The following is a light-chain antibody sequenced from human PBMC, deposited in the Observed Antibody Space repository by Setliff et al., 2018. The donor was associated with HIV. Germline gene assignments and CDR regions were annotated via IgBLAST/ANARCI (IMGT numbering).Light chain of an antibody. J-gene: IGLJ3*02. CDR1: SSDVGSYNY. CDR3: SSYGGRNNWV. V-gene: IGLV2-8*01. CDR2: EVS. Sequence: QSVLTQPPSASGSPGQAVTISCTGTSSDVGSYNYVSWYQQHPGKAPQLMIFEVSKRPSGIPDRFSGSKSGNTASLTVSGLQAEDEADYYCSSYGGRNNWVFGGGTKVTVL.